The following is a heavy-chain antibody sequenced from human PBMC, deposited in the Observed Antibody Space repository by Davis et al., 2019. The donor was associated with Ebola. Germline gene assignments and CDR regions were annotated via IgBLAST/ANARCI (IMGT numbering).Heavy chain of an antibody. CDR2: INPNSGGT. Sequence: ASVKVSCKASGYTFTNYYMHWVRQAPGQGLEWMGRINPNSGGTNYAQKFQGRVTMTRDTSISTAYMELSRLRSDDTAVYYCARGVGVLVLMVYAIDYWGQGTLVTVSS. D-gene: IGHD2-8*01. CDR3: ARGVGVLVLMVYAIDY. J-gene: IGHJ4*02. V-gene: IGHV1-2*06. CDR1: GYTFTNYY.